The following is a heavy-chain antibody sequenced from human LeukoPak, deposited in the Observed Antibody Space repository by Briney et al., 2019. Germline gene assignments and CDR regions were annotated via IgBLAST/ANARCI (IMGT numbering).Heavy chain of an antibody. CDR2: IYYSGST. CDR1: GGSISTFY. J-gene: IGHJ4*02. D-gene: IGHD3-22*01. Sequence: SETLSLTCTVSGGSISTFYWSWIRQPPGKGLEWIGYIYYSGSTNYNPSLKSRVTISVDTSKNQFSLKLSSVTAADTAVYYCARAARGIYYYDSSGYYLDYWGQGTLVTVSS. CDR3: ARAARGIYYYDSSGYYLDY. V-gene: IGHV4-59*01.